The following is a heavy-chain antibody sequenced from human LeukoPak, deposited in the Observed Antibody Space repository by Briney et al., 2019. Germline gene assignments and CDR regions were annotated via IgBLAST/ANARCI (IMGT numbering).Heavy chain of an antibody. D-gene: IGHD3-22*01. CDR2: IKQDGSEK. J-gene: IGHJ4*02. V-gene: IGHV3-7*01. CDR1: GFTFSNYW. Sequence: GGSLRLSCAASGFTFSNYWMSWVRQAPGKRLEWVANIKQDGSEKYYVDSVKGRFSISRDNAKNSLHLQMNSLRAEDTAVYFCARTHDSSGHYYFDYWGQGTLVTVSS. CDR3: ARTHDSSGHYYFDY.